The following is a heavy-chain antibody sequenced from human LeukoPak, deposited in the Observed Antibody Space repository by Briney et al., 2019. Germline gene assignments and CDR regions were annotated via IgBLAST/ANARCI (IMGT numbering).Heavy chain of an antibody. CDR2: INSSSSYI. V-gene: IGHV3-21*01. D-gene: IGHD1-26*01. CDR3: ARDVKPEIIVGATDSFDI. Sequence: GGSLRLSCAASGFTFSSYSMNWVRQAPGKGLEWVSSINSSSSYIYYADSVKGRFTISRDNAKNSLYLQMNSLRAEDTAVYYCARDVKPEIIVGATDSFDIWGQGTMVTVSS. CDR1: GFTFSSYS. J-gene: IGHJ3*02.